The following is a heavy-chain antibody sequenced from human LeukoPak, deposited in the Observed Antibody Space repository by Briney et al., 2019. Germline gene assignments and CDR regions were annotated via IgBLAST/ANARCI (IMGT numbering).Heavy chain of an antibody. J-gene: IGHJ4*02. CDR3: ASGDGYCSSTSCRHYFDY. CDR1: GFTVSSNY. CDR2: IYSGGST. D-gene: IGHD2-2*01. Sequence: GGSLRLSCAASGFTVSSNYMNWVRQAPGKGLEWVSVIYSGGSTYYADSVKGRFTISRDNSKNTLYLQMNSLRAEDTAVYYCASGDGYCSSTSCRHYFDYWGQGTLVTVSS. V-gene: IGHV3-53*01.